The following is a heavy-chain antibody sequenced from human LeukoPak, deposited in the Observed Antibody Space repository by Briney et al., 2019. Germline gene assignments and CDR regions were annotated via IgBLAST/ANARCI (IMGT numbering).Heavy chain of an antibody. Sequence: PGGSLRLSCAASGFTFSSYAMHWVRQAPGKGLEWVAVISYDGSNKYYADSVKGRFTISRDNSKNTLYLQMNSLRAEDTAVYYCAKDTRIAVAGSPNYYYGMDVWGQGTTVTVSS. CDR1: GFTFSSYA. CDR2: ISYDGSNK. V-gene: IGHV3-30-3*01. D-gene: IGHD6-19*01. CDR3: AKDTRIAVAGSPNYYYGMDV. J-gene: IGHJ6*02.